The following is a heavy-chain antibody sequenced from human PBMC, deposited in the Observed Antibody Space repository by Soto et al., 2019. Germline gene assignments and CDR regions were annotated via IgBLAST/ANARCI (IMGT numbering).Heavy chain of an antibody. V-gene: IGHV1-69*01. Sequence: QVQLVQSGAEVKKPGSSVKVSCKASGGTLLSYTISWVRQAPGQGLEWMGGIIPIFGIANYAQKFQGRVTITADESTGVAYRALSSLRSEDTAVYSCAGWEGETAMENVWGQVTTVTVSS. CDR2: IIPIFGIA. CDR1: GGTLLSYT. J-gene: IGHJ6*02. CDR3: AGWEGETAMENV. D-gene: IGHD5-18*01.